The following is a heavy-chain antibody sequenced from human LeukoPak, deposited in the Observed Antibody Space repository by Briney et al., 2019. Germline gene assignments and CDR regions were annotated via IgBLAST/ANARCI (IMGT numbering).Heavy chain of an antibody. V-gene: IGHV1-2*02. D-gene: IGHD3-10*01. CDR1: GYSFSGYF. CDR3: ECRGGSGTYDFDY. J-gene: IGHJ4*02. Sequence: GASVKDSCKASGYSFSGYFMHWVRQAPGQGLEWMGWINPNSGDTNYAKKFQGRVTMTRDTSISAAYMELSRLISDDTAVYYCECRGGSGTYDFDYWGQGTLVTVSS. CDR2: INPNSGDT.